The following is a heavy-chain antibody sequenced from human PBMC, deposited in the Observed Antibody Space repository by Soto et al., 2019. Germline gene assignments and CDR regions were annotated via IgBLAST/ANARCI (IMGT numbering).Heavy chain of an antibody. Sequence: VQLVESGGGVVQPGRSLRLSCAASGFTFRTYGMYWVRQAPGKGLEWVAVIWYDASNKYYVDSVKGRFAISRDNYENTLYLQMNSLRAEDTAVYYCARGRVYGGALGLWCQGTLVTVSS. D-gene: IGHD2-8*01. CDR3: ARGRVYGGALGL. J-gene: IGHJ4*02. V-gene: IGHV3-33*01. CDR2: IWYDASNK. CDR1: GFTFRTYG.